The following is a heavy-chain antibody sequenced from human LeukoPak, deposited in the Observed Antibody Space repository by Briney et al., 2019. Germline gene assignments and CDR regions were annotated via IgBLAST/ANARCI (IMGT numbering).Heavy chain of an antibody. D-gene: IGHD1-1*01. Sequence: GGSLRLSCAVSGFSFSNIWMSWVRQAPGRGLEWVANIHPEGNEKYHVESVKGRFTISRDNTKNLLFPQMNGLRVEDTAVYYCARGDDSSGDHWGQGTLVTVSS. CDR1: GFSFSNIW. CDR3: ARGDDSSGDH. J-gene: IGHJ4*02. CDR2: IHPEGNEK. V-gene: IGHV3-7*04.